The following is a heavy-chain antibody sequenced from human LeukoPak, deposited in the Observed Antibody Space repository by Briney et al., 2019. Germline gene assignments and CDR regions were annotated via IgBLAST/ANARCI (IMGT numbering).Heavy chain of an antibody. V-gene: IGHV3-21*01. CDR1: GFTFSSYS. CDR3: ARGGYCSGGSCYGWAFDI. J-gene: IGHJ3*02. CDR2: ISSSSSYI. Sequence: GSLRLSCAASGFTFSSYSMNWVRQAPGKGLEWVSSISSSSSYIYYADSVKGRFTISRDNAKNSLYLQMNSLRAEDTAVYYCARGGYCSGGSCYGWAFDIWGQGTMVTVSS. D-gene: IGHD2-15*01.